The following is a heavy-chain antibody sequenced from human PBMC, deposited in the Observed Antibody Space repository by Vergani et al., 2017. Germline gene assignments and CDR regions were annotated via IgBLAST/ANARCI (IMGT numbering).Heavy chain of an antibody. CDR2: INHSGST. Sequence: QVQLQESGPGLVKPSQTLSLTCTVSGGSISSGGYYWSWIRQHPGKGLEWIGEINHSGSTNYNPSLKSRVTISVDTSKNQFSLKLSSVTAADTAVYYCARVVMTKGPGDVWGKGTTVTVSS. CDR1: GGSISSGGYY. CDR3: ARVVMTKGPGDV. V-gene: IGHV4-31*03. J-gene: IGHJ6*04. D-gene: IGHD4-11*01.